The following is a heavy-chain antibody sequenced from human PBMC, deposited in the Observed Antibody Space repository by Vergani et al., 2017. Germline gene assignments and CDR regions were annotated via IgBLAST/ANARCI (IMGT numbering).Heavy chain of an antibody. CDR1: GGSISSGSYY. Sequence: QVQLQESGPGLVKPSQTLSLTCTVSGGSISSGSYYWSWIRQPAGKGLEWIGRIYTSGSTNYNPSLKSRVTISVDTSKNQFSLKLSSVTAADTAGYYCARADYDILTGYYPPFDYWGQGTLVTVSS. V-gene: IGHV4-61*02. CDR2: IYTSGST. J-gene: IGHJ4*02. D-gene: IGHD3-9*01. CDR3: ARADYDILTGYYPPFDY.